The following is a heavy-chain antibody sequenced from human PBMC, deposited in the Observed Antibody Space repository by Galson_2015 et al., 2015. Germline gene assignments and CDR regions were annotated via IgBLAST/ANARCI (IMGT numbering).Heavy chain of an antibody. CDR1: GFTFSSYE. V-gene: IGHV3-48*03. D-gene: IGHD2-15*01. Sequence: SLRLSCAASGFTFSSYEMNWVRQTPGKGLEWVSYISSSGSTIYYADSVKGRFTISRDNAKNSLYLQMNSLRVEDTAVYYCARDSANVWGYCSGGSCYRVYWGQGTLVTVSS. CDR3: ARDSANVWGYCSGGSCYRVY. J-gene: IGHJ4*02. CDR2: ISSSGSTI.